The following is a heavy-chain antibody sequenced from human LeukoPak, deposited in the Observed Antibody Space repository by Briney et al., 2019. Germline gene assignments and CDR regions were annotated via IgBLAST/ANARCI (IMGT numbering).Heavy chain of an antibody. D-gene: IGHD3-22*01. CDR3: ARVAYPYYYDSSGYYEGGIFDY. J-gene: IGHJ4*02. CDR1: GYTFTSYG. CDR2: ISAYNGNT. Sequence: ASVKVSCKASGYTFTSYGISWVRHAPGQGLEWMGWISAYNGNTNYAQKLQGRVTMTTDTSTSTAYMELRSLRSDDTAVYYCARVAYPYYYDSSGYYEGGIFDYWGQGTLVTVSS. V-gene: IGHV1-18*01.